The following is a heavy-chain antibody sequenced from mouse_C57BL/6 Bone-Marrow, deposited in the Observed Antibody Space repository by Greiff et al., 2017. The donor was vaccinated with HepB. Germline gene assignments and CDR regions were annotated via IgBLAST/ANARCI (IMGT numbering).Heavy chain of an antibody. V-gene: IGHV1-82*01. Sequence: VKLVESGPELVKPGASVKISCKASGYAFSSSWMNWVKQRPGKGLEWIGRIYPGDGDTNYNGKFKGKATLTADKSSSTAYMQLSSLTSEDSAVYFCARSPFYYGRWYFDVWGTGTTVTVSS. CDR2: IYPGDGDT. J-gene: IGHJ1*03. D-gene: IGHD1-1*01. CDR3: ARSPFYYGRWYFDV. CDR1: GYAFSSSW.